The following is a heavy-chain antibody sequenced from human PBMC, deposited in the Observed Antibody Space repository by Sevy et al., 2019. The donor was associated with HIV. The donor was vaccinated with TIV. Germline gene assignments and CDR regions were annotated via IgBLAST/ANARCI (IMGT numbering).Heavy chain of an antibody. CDR1: GGSISSGGYY. D-gene: IGHD3-22*01. V-gene: IGHV4-31*03. Sequence: SETLSLTCTVSGGSISSGGYYWSWIRQHPGKGLEWIGYIYYSGSTYYNPSLKSRVTISVDTSKNQFSLKLSCVTAADTAVYYCARDVADYYDSSGYPQRPDAFDIWGQGTMVTVSS. CDR3: ARDVADYYDSSGYPQRPDAFDI. J-gene: IGHJ3*02. CDR2: IYYSGST.